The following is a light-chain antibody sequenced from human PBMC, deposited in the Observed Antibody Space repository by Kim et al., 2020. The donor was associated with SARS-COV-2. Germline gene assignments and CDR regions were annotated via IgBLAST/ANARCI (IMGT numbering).Light chain of an antibody. J-gene: IGKJ1*01. V-gene: IGKV1-39*01. CDR2: AAS. CDR3: QQSYSTPPWT. CDR1: QSISSY. Sequence: YVGDRVTTTCRASQSISSYLNWYQQKPGKAPKLLIYAASSLQSGVPSRFSGSGAGTDFTLTISSLQPEDFATYYCQQSYSTPPWTFGQGTKVDIK.